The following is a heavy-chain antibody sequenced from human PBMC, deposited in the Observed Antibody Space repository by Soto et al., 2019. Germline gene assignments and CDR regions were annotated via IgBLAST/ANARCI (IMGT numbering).Heavy chain of an antibody. CDR1: GGSISSGGYY. CDR3: AKAQAWEQLFDF. CDR2: IYYSGST. J-gene: IGHJ4*02. Sequence: SETLSLTCTISGGSISSGGYYWSWIRQHPGKGLEWIGNIYYSGSTFYNPSLKSRVTISIDTSENHFSLKLSSVTAADTAMYYCAKAQAWEQLFDFWGQGTLVTVSS. D-gene: IGHD1-26*01. V-gene: IGHV4-31*03.